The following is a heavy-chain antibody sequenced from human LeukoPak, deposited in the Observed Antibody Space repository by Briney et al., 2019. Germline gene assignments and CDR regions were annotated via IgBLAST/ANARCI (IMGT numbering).Heavy chain of an antibody. CDR3: AKGLEPYDYGDYEAYYLDY. Sequence: HPGGSLRLSCAASGFTFSSYAMSWVRQAPGKGLEWVSAISGSGGSTYYADSVKGRFTISRDNSKNTLYLQMNSLRAEDTAVYYCAKGLEPYDYGDYEAYYLDYWGQGTLVTVSS. J-gene: IGHJ4*02. V-gene: IGHV3-23*01. CDR2: ISGSGGST. CDR1: GFTFSSYA. D-gene: IGHD4-17*01.